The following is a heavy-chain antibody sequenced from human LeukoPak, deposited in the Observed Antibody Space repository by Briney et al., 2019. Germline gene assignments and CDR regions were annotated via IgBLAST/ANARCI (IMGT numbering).Heavy chain of an antibody. CDR3: AGRRSSGGSKGDWFEP. Sequence: ASVKISCKASGYTFTSYDINWVRQATGQGLEWMGWMNPNSGNTGYAQKFQGRVTMTSNTSISTAYLELRSRRSEDTAVFYCAGRRSSGGSKGDWFEPWGQGALVSV. CDR2: MNPNSGNT. J-gene: IGHJ5*02. D-gene: IGHD6-19*01. CDR1: GYTFTSYD. V-gene: IGHV1-8*01.